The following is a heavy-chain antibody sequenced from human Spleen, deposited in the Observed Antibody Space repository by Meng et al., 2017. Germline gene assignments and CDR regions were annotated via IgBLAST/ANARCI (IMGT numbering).Heavy chain of an antibody. CDR1: GFTFSSYE. CDR2: ISGSGITK. Sequence: GESLKISCAASGFTFSSYEMNWVRQAPGKGLEWVSYISGSGITKYYADSVKGRFTISRDNSKNTLYLQMNSLRAEDTAVYYCAKRLPQRQFQHWGQGTLVTVSS. J-gene: IGHJ1*01. V-gene: IGHV3-48*03. CDR3: AKRLPQRQFQH.